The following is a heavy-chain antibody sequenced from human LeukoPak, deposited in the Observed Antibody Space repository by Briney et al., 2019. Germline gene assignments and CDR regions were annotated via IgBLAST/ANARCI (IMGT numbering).Heavy chain of an antibody. CDR3: ATSQCGSDCYLAGDY. D-gene: IGHD2-21*02. CDR1: GASVNSGSYY. Sequence: SETLSLTCAVSGASVNSGSYYWSWIRQHPGKGLEWIGYIYYTGITNYNPSLKSRVTISVDASKNQFSLNLNSVTAADTAVYYCATSQCGSDCYLAGDYWGQGTLVTVSS. J-gene: IGHJ4*02. V-gene: IGHV4-61*01. CDR2: IYYTGIT.